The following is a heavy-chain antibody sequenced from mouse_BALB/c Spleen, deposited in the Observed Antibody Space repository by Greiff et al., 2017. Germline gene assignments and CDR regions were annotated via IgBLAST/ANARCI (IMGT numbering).Heavy chain of an antibody. CDR3: ARAGPTIGTTAY. V-gene: IGHV3-2*02. CDR2: ISYSGST. Sequence: EVKLVESGPGLVKPSQSLSLTCTVSGYSITSDYAWNCIRQFPGNKLEWMGYISYSGSTSYNPSLKSRISISRDTSKNQFFLQLNSVTTEDAATYYYARAGPTIGTTAYWGQGTLVTVSA. CDR1: GYSITSDYA. D-gene: IGHD2-14*01. J-gene: IGHJ3*01.